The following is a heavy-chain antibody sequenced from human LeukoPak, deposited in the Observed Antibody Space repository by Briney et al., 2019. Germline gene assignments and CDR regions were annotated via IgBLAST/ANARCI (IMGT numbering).Heavy chain of an antibody. J-gene: IGHJ5*02. V-gene: IGHV3-53*01. Sequence: PGGSLRLSCAASELSVSDNYMSWVRQAPGKGPEWVSILYSGGNTYYTDSVKGRFTISRDTSKNTLYLQMNSLRADDTAVYYCVRTQPRSRLLDRWGQGTLVTVSS. CDR1: ELSVSDNY. CDR2: LYSGGNT. CDR3: VRTQPRSRLLDR. D-gene: IGHD1-26*01.